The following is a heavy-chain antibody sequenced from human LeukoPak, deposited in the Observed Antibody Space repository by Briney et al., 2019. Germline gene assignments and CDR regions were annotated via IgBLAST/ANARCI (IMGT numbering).Heavy chain of an antibody. J-gene: IGHJ4*02. D-gene: IGHD1-26*01. CDR1: GFTFSSYD. Sequence: QPGGSLRLSCAVSGFTFSSYDMSWVRQAPGKGLEWVSGISGSGGTTYYADSVKGRFAISRDNSKNTVYLQMNSLRAEDTAVYYCAKDREKAVGVTILDYWGQGTLVRLST. V-gene: IGHV3-23*01. CDR2: ISGSGGTT. CDR3: AKDREKAVGVTILDY.